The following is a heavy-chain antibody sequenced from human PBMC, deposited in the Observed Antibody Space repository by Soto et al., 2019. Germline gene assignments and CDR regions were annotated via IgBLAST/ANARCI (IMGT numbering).Heavy chain of an antibody. CDR3: ARDLNYGDSNWFDP. CDR1: GGSISSGGYY. Sequence: SETLSLTCTVSGGSISSGGYYWSWIRQHPGKGLEWIGYIYYSGSTYYNPSLKSRVTISVDTSKNQFSLKLSSVTAADTAVYYCARDLNYGDSNWFDPWGQGTLVTVSS. V-gene: IGHV4-31*03. J-gene: IGHJ5*02. D-gene: IGHD4-17*01. CDR2: IYYSGST.